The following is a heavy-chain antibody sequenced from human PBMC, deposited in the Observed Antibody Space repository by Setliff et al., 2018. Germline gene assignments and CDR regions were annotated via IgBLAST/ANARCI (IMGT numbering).Heavy chain of an antibody. V-gene: IGHV1-18*01. CDR3: AKGGNITRETYYYYGMDV. D-gene: IGHD1-20*01. J-gene: IGHJ6*02. CDR1: GNSFSSFS. CDR2: VSTYNGDT. Sequence: AASVKVSCKASGNSFSSFSITWVRQAPGQGLEWMGWVSTYNGDTKYAQNFRGRVTMTTDMSTSTVYMELRTLRSDDTAVYFCAKGGNITRETYYYYGMDVWGQGTTVTVSS.